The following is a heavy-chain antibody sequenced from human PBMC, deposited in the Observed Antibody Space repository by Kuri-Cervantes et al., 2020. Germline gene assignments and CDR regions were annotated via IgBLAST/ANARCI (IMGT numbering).Heavy chain of an antibody. Sequence: GGSLRLSCAASGFTFSSYAMSWVRQAPGKGLEWVSAISGSGGSTYYADSVKGRSTISRDNSKNTLYLQMGSLRAEDMAVYYCARGWHYCTNGVCYNYYYYYMDVWGKGTTVTVSS. D-gene: IGHD2-8*01. CDR2: ISGSGGST. CDR3: ARGWHYCTNGVCYNYYYYYMDV. J-gene: IGHJ6*03. CDR1: GFTFSSYA. V-gene: IGHV3-23*01.